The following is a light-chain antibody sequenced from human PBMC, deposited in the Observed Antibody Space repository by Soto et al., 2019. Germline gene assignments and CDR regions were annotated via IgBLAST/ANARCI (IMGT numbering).Light chain of an antibody. CDR3: QQYNSYPT. V-gene: IGKV1-5*03. CDR2: KAS. Sequence: DIQMTQSPSTLSAPGGDRVTITCRASQSISSWLAWYQQKPGKAPKLLIYKASSLESGVPSRFSGSGSGTEFTLTISSLQPDDFATYYCQQYNSYPTFGQGTKVEIK. CDR1: QSISSW. J-gene: IGKJ1*01.